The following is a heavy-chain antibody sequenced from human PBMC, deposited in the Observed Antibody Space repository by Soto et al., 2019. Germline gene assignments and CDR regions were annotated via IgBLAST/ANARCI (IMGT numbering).Heavy chain of an antibody. CDR3: ARWGKTGALDV. V-gene: IGHV3-30*19. J-gene: IGHJ4*02. CDR1: GFTFRSYV. Sequence: QVQLVESGGGVVQPGTSLRLSCVGSGFTFRSYVIHWVRQAPGKGLEWVALTSYDGSNKYYDASVKGRFTISRDNSRNTVDLPPDRLRLANTALYYCARWGKTGALDVWGQGKLVSVSS. CDR2: TSYDGSNK. D-gene: IGHD3-16*01.